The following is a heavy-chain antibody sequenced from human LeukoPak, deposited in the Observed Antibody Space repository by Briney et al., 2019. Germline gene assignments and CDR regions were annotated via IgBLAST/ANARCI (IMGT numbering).Heavy chain of an antibody. D-gene: IGHD1-26*01. V-gene: IGHV4-34*01. CDR3: AREEYWELPYFDY. J-gene: IGHJ4*02. CDR1: GFTFSSYA. CDR2: IHPGGST. Sequence: PGGSLRLSCAASGFTFSSYAMSWVRQAPGKGLEWIGEIHPGGSTSYNPSLKSRVTISVDTSKNQFSLKLSSVTAADTAVYYCAREEYWELPYFDYWGQGTLVTVSS.